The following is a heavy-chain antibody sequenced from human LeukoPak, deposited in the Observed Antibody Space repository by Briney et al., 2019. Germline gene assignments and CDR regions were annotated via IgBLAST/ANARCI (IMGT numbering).Heavy chain of an antibody. V-gene: IGHV3-66*01. Sequence: GGSLRLSCVASGFTVSSNYMSWVRQAPGKGLDWVSVICSGGSTYYADAVKGRFTISRDNSKNTLYLQMNSLRVEDSAVYYCARGLRSDYWGQGTLVTVSS. CDR1: GFTVSSNY. D-gene: IGHD4-17*01. CDR3: ARGLRSDY. J-gene: IGHJ4*02. CDR2: ICSGGST.